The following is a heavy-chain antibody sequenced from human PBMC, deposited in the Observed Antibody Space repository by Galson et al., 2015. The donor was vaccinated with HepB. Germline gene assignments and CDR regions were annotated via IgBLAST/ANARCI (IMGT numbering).Heavy chain of an antibody. CDR1: GFTFDHFY. D-gene: IGHD2/OR15-2a*01. V-gene: IGHV3-74*01. CDR3: ARGYFYNWFDP. Sequence: SLRLSCAASGFTFDHFYMHWVRQAPGKGLVWVSCIKSDGSTTTYADSVKGRFTISRDKAKNTVYLQMSSLRAEDTAVYYCARGYFYNWFDPWGQGILVTVSS. J-gene: IGHJ5*02. CDR2: IKSDGSTT.